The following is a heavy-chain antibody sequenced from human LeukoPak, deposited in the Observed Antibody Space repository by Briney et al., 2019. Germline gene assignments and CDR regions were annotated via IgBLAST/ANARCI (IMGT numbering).Heavy chain of an antibody. CDR3: ARHDKGYSGYVTLDY. D-gene: IGHD5-12*01. Sequence: GESLKISCKGSGYSFTSYWSGWVRQMPGKGLGWMGIINPGYSDIRYSPSFQGQVTISADKSIITAYLQSSSLKASDTAIYYCARHDKGYSGYVTLDYWGQGTLVTVSS. V-gene: IGHV5-51*01. J-gene: IGHJ4*02. CDR1: GYSFTSYW. CDR2: INPGYSDI.